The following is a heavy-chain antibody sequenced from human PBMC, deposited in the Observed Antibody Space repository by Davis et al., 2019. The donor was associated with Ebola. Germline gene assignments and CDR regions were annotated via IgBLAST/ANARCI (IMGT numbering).Heavy chain of an antibody. CDR1: GFTFSSYA. CDR2: ISSSSSYI. V-gene: IGHV3-21*01. D-gene: IGHD2/OR15-2a*01. Sequence: GGSLRLSCAASGFTFSSYAMTWARQAPGKGLEWVSSISSSSSYIFYADSLKGRFTISRDNAKNTLYLQMNSLRVEDTGVYYCARSMTAYWGQGTLVTVSS. J-gene: IGHJ4*02. CDR3: ARSMTAY.